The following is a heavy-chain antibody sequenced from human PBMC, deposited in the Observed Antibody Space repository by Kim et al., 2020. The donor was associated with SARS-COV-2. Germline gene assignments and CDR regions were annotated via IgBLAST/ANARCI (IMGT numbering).Heavy chain of an antibody. D-gene: IGHD2-8*01. J-gene: IGHJ4*02. Sequence: YTQNLQGRVTMTTDTSTSTAYMELRSLRSDDTAVYYCAREDCINAVCDFDYWGQGTLVTVSS. CDR3: AREDCINAVCDFDY. V-gene: IGHV1-18*01.